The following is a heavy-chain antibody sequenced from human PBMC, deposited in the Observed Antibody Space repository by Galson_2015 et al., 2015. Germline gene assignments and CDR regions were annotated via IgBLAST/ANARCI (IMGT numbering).Heavy chain of an antibody. CDR2: IGSSGIAR. Sequence: SLRLSCAASGFTFDGYDMNWVRQAPGKGLEWVSYIGSSGIARYYADSVTGRFTISRDNAKNSLYLQMNSLRAEDSAVYYCARQIGYDYDYWSQGTLVTVSS. D-gene: IGHD5-12*01. J-gene: IGHJ4*02. V-gene: IGHV3-48*03. CDR3: ARQIGYDYDY. CDR1: GFTFDGYD.